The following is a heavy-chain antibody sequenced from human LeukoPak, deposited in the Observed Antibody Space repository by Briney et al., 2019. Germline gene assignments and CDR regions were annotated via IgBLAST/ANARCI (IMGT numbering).Heavy chain of an antibody. CDR2: IYTSGNI. CDR1: GGSISSYY. J-gene: IGHJ6*03. D-gene: IGHD6-13*01. CDR3: ARQYSSSWYLGPYYYYYMDV. V-gene: IGHV4-4*07. Sequence: PSETLSLTCTVSGGSISSYYWSWIRQPAGKGLEWIGRIYTSGNINYNPSLKSRVTISVDTSKNQFSLKLSSVTAADTAVYYCARQYSSSWYLGPYYYYYMDVWGEGTTVTISS.